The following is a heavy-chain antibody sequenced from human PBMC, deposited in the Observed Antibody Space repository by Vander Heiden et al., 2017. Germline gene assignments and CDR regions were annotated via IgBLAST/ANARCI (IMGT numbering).Heavy chain of an antibody. V-gene: IGHV1-69*01. J-gene: IGHJ4*02. CDR1: GGTFSSYA. D-gene: IGHD3-22*01. CDR3: ARYYDSSGYSEAAGGFFDY. Sequence: QVQLVQSGAEVKKPGSSVKVSCTASGGTFSSYAISWVRQAPGQGLEWMGGIIPIFGTANYAQKFQGRVTITADESTSTAYMELSSLRSEDTAVYYCARYYDSSGYSEAAGGFFDYWGQGTLVTVSS. CDR2: IIPIFGTA.